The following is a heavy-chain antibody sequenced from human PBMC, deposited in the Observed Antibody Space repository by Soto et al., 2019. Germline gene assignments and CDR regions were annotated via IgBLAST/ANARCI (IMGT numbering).Heavy chain of an antibody. CDR2: ISAYNGNI. Sequence: ASVKVSCKTSGYTFTHYGITWVRQAPGQGLEWMGWISAYNGNIKFAQKVQGRVPMTTDTFTSTAYMELRSLRSDDTAVYFCWRDPPGEGAAMFDLWGQGTLVTVSS. D-gene: IGHD3-10*01. V-gene: IGHV1-18*01. CDR3: WRDPPGEGAAMFDL. J-gene: IGHJ5*02. CDR1: GYTFTHYG.